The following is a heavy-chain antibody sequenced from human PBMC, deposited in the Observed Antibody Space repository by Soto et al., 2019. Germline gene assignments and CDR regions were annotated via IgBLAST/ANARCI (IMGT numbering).Heavy chain of an antibody. V-gene: IGHV1-69*13. CDR2: IIPIFGTA. CDR1: GGTFSSYA. CDR3: ARDQGTGTTSYYYCGMDV. J-gene: IGHJ6*02. Sequence: SVKVSCKASGGTFSSYAISWVRQAPGQGLEWMGGIIPIFGTANYAQKFQGRVTITADESTSTAYMELSSLRSEDTAVYYCARDQGTGTTSYYYCGMDVWHPGTTVTVSS. D-gene: IGHD1-7*01.